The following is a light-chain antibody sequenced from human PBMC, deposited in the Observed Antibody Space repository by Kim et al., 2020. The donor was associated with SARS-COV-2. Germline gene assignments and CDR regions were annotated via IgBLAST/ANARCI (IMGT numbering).Light chain of an antibody. CDR3: QQSHTAPLLA. CDR1: QSISNY. V-gene: IGKV1-39*01. CDR2: AAS. Sequence: DIQMTQSPSSLSASVGDRVTITCRASQSISNYLNWYQQKPGKAPKLLIYAASSLQSGAPSRFSGSGSATDFTLTISSLQPEDFATYDCQQSHTAPLLAFGGGTKVDIK. J-gene: IGKJ4*01.